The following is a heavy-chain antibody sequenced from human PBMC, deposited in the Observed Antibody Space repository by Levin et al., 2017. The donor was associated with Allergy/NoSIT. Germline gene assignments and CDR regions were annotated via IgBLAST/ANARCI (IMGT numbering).Heavy chain of an antibody. J-gene: IGHJ6*03. CDR1: GGSISTSSYN. CDR2: IDYSGST. Sequence: SQTLSLTCTVSGGSISTSSYNWGWIRQPPGKGLEWIGSIDYSGSTYYNPSLKSRVTMSVDTSRNQFFLKLASVTAADTAVFYCSRHERVRLDTVTTETGYYYYYYMDFWGRGTTVTVSS. CDR3: SRHERVRLDTVTTETGYYYYYYMDF. V-gene: IGHV4-39*01. D-gene: IGHD4-11*01.